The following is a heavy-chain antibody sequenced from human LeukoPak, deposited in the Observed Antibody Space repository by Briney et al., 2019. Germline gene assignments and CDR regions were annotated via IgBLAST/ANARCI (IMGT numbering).Heavy chain of an antibody. CDR1: GASISSFY. CDR3: VTDRSGSYDY. D-gene: IGHD1-26*01. Sequence: SETLSLTCTVSGASISSFYWSWIRQPVGKGLEWIGRIYTSGGTNYNPSLKSRVTMSIDTSKNQFSLKLYSVTAADTAVYYCVTDRSGSYDYWGQGILVTVSS. CDR2: IYTSGGT. V-gene: IGHV4-4*07. J-gene: IGHJ4*02.